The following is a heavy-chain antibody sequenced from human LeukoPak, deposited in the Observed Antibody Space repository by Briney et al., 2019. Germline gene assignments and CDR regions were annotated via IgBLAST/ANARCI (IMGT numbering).Heavy chain of an antibody. CDR2: NSSSGSNI. J-gene: IGHJ4*02. Sequence: GVSLRLSCAASVFTLSSYELNWVRQAPGKGLEWVSYNSSSGSNIYYGDCVKGRFTISREKAKNSLYLQLNSLRAEDTAVYYFFFFKQKTAYEILSGYYREYYFDYWGQGTLVTVSS. V-gene: IGHV3-48*03. CDR1: VFTLSSYE. D-gene: IGHD3-9*01. CDR3: FFFKQKTAYEILSGYYREYYFDY.